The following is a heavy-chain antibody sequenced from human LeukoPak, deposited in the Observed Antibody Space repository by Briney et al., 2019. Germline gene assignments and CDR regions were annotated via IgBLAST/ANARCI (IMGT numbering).Heavy chain of an antibody. CDR3: AKDRVLYDFWSGPDY. V-gene: IGHV3-30*02. J-gene: IGHJ4*02. D-gene: IGHD3-3*01. CDR2: IRYDGSNK. CDR1: GFTFSSYA. Sequence: GGSLRLSCSASGFTFSSYAMSWVRQAPGKGLEWVAFIRYDGSNKYYADSVKGRFTISRDNSKNTLYLQMNSLRAEDTAVYYCAKDRVLYDFWSGPDYWGQGTLVTVSS.